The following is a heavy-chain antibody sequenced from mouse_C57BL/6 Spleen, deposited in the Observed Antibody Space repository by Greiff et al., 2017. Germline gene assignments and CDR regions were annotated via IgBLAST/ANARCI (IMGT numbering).Heavy chain of an antibody. J-gene: IGHJ1*03. CDR2: INYDGSST. CDR3: ARGLGRGYFDV. CDR1: GFTFSDYY. V-gene: IGHV5-16*01. D-gene: IGHD4-1*01. Sequence: EVKLVESEGGLVQPGSSMKLSCTASGFTFSDYYMAWVRQVPEKGLEWVANINYDGSSTYYLDSLKSRFIISRDNAKNILYLQLSSLKSEDTATYYCARGLGRGYFDVWGTGTTGTVSS.